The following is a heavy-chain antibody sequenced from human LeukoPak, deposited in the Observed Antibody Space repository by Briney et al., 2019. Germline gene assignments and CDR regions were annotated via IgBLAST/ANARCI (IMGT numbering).Heavy chain of an antibody. Sequence: SETLSLTCTVSGGSISTTSYYWRRVRQPPGQGLEWIGSIYYSGTTYYNPSLKSRVTISVDTSKNQFSLKVSSVTATDTAMYYCARSPRSYYGSRSWIDYWGQGTLVTVSS. CDR1: GGSISTTSYY. V-gene: IGHV4-39*01. D-gene: IGHD3-10*01. CDR3: ARSPRSYYGSRSWIDY. CDR2: IYYSGTT. J-gene: IGHJ4*02.